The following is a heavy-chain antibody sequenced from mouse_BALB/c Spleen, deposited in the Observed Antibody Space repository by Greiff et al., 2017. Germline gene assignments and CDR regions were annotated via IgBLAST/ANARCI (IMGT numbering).Heavy chain of an antibody. CDR3: ARWKYGNYGAMDY. J-gene: IGHJ4*01. Sequence: VQLQQSGAELVRPGSSVKISCKASGYAFSSYWMNWVKQRPGQGLEWIGQIYPGDGDTNYNGKFKGKATLTADKSSSPAYMQLSSLTSEDSAVYFCARWKYGNYGAMDYWGQGTSVTVSS. D-gene: IGHD2-10*02. CDR1: GYAFSSYW. CDR2: IYPGDGDT. V-gene: IGHV1-80*01.